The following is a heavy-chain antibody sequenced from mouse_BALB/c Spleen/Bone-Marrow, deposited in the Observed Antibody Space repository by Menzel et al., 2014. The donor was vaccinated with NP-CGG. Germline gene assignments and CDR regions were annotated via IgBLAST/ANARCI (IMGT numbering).Heavy chain of an antibody. CDR2: ISSGGSYT. CDR3: ARGGGAYYGNYWFAY. CDR1: GFTFSSYG. Sequence: EVKVVESGGDLVKPGGSLKLSCAASGFTFSSYGMSWVRQTPDKRLEWVATISSGGSYTYYPDSVEGRFTISRDNAKNSLYLQMSSLKSEDTAMYYCARGGGAYYGNYWFAYWGQGTLVTVSA. D-gene: IGHD2-10*01. J-gene: IGHJ3*01. V-gene: IGHV5-6*01.